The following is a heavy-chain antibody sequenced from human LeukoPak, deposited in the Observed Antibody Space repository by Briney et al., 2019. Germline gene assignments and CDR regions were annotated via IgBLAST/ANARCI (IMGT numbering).Heavy chain of an antibody. CDR3: ARGSSGWYVNWFDP. D-gene: IGHD6-19*01. J-gene: IGHJ5*02. V-gene: IGHV1-8*03. CDR2: MNPNSGNT. CDR1: GYTFTCYD. Sequence: ASVKVSCKASGYTFTCYDINWVRQATGQGLEWMGWMNPNSGNTGYAQKFQGRVTITRNTSISTAYMELSSLRSEDTAVYYCARGSSGWYVNWFDPWGQGTLVTVSS.